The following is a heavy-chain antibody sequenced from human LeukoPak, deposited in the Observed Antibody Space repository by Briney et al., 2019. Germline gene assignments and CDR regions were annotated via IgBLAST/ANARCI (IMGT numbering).Heavy chain of an antibody. CDR3: ARDHRGSGSNYYYYYMDV. J-gene: IGHJ6*03. V-gene: IGHV3-74*01. D-gene: IGHD3-10*01. CDR2: INSDGSTT. Sequence: GGSLRLSCAASRFTFSTYWMHWVRQAPGKGLVWVSRINSDGSTTGYADSVKGRFTISRDNAKNTLYLQMNSLRAEDTAVYYCARDHRGSGSNYYYYYMDVWGKGTTVTISS. CDR1: RFTFSTYW.